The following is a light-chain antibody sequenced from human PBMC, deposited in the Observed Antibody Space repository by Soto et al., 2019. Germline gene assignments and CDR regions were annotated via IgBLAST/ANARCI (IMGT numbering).Light chain of an antibody. J-gene: IGKJ5*01. CDR3: QQYGSSPIT. V-gene: IGKV3-20*01. CDR2: GAS. Sequence: EIVLTQSPGTLSLSPGERATLSCRASQSVSSGYLVWYQQKPGQAPRLLFYGASSRATGIPDRFSGSGSGTDFTLTISRLEPEDFVVYYCQQYGSSPITFGQGTRLEIK. CDR1: QSVSSGY.